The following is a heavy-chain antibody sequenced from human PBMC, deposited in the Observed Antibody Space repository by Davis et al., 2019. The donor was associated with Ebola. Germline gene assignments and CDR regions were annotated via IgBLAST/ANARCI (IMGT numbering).Heavy chain of an antibody. D-gene: IGHD3-3*01. Sequence: ASVKVSCKASGYTFTGYYIHWVRQAPGQGLEWMGWINPNIGGTNYAQKFQGWVTMTRDTSISTAYMELSRLRSDDTAVYYCARDQSAITIFGGGMDVWGQGTTVTVSS. J-gene: IGHJ6*02. CDR3: ARDQSAITIFGGGMDV. V-gene: IGHV1-2*04. CDR2: INPNIGGT. CDR1: GYTFTGYY.